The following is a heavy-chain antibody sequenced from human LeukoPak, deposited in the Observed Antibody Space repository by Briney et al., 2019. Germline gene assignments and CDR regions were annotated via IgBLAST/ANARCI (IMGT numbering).Heavy chain of an antibody. D-gene: IGHD6-19*01. CDR1: GYTFITNG. CDR3: ARDEPAVASRPDY. V-gene: IGHV1-18*01. J-gene: IGHJ4*02. CDR2: INAYSGET. Sequence: ASVKVSCKASGYTFITNGITWVRQAPGQGLEWMGWINAYSGETNYAQKFQGRLTMTADTATTTAYMELRSLRSDDTAVYFCARDEPAVASRPDYWGQGTLVTVSS.